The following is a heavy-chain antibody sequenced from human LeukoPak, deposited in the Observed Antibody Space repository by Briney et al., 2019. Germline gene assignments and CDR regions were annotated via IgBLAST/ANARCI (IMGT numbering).Heavy chain of an antibody. V-gene: IGHV1-2*02. J-gene: IGHJ3*02. CDR3: ATLSDTAPFDI. Sequence: ASVKVSCKASGGTFSSYAISWVRQAPGQGLEWMGWINPNSGGTNYAQKFQGRVTMTRDTSISTAYMELSRLRSDDTAVYYCATLSDTAPFDIWGQGTMVTVSS. D-gene: IGHD5-18*01. CDR1: GGTFSSYA. CDR2: INPNSGGT.